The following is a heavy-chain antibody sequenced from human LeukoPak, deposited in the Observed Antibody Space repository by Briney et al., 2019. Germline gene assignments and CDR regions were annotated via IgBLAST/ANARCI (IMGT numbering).Heavy chain of an antibody. CDR3: ASRYGSGSYGFDY. CDR2: IYHSGST. CDR1: GVSISSYY. J-gene: IGHJ4*02. V-gene: IGHV4-59*01. Sequence: SETLSLTCTVSGVSISSYYWSWIRQPPGKGLEWIGYIYHSGSTNYNPSLKSRVTISVDTSKNQFSLKLSSVTAADTAVYYCASRYGSGSYGFDYWGQGTLVTVSS. D-gene: IGHD3-10*01.